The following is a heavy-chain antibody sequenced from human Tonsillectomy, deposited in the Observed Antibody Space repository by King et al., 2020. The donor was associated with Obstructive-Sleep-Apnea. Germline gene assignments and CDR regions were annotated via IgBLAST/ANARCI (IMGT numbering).Heavy chain of an antibody. D-gene: IGHD6-19*01. CDR2: SYPGDSDT. Sequence: VQLVESVAEVKKPGESLKISCKGSGYSFTSYWIGCVRQMPGKGLEWMGISYPGDSDTRYSPSFQCTVTISADKSISTAYLPRSRLKASDTSMYYCARHSRRAEPTVAGLYYFDYWGQGTLVTVSS. J-gene: IGHJ4*02. CDR3: ARHSRRAEPTVAGLYYFDY. CDR1: GYSFTSYW. V-gene: IGHV5-51*01.